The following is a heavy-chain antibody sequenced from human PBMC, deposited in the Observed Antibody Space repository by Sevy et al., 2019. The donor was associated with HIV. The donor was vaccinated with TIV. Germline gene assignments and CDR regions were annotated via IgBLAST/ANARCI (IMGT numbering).Heavy chain of an antibody. CDR1: GFTFSSYA. J-gene: IGHJ4*02. Sequence: GGSLRLSCAASGFTFSSYAMHWVRQAPGKGLERVAVISYDGSNKYYADSVKGRFTISRDNSKNTLYLQMNSLRAEDTAVYYCARDEGSSGYPTGYFDYWGQGTLVTVSS. V-gene: IGHV3-30-3*01. D-gene: IGHD3-22*01. CDR2: ISYDGSNK. CDR3: ARDEGSSGYPTGYFDY.